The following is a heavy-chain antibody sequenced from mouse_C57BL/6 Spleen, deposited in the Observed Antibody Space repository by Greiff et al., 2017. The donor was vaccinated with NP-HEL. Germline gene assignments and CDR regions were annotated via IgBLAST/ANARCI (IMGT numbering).Heavy chain of an antibody. V-gene: IGHV1-22*01. J-gene: IGHJ1*03. CDR1: GYTFTDYN. CDR2: INPNNGGT. CDR3: ASESTLGRGWYFDV. D-gene: IGHD2-1*01. Sequence: VQLKASGPELVKPGASVKMSCKASGYTFTDYNMHWVKQSHGQSLEWIGYINPNNGGTSYNQKFKGKATLTVNKSSSTAYMELRSLTSEDSAVYYCASESTLGRGWYFDVWGTGTTVTVSS.